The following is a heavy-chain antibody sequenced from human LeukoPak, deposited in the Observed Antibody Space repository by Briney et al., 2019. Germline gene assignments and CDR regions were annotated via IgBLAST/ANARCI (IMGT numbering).Heavy chain of an antibody. Sequence: PSETLSLTCTVSGGSISSSSYYWGWIRQPPGKGLEWIGSIYYSGSTYYNPSLKSRVTISVDTSKNQFSLKLSSVTAADTAVYYCARDYCSSTSCEGIDYWGQGTLVTVSS. CDR3: ARDYCSSTSCEGIDY. CDR2: IYYSGST. CDR1: GGSISSSSYY. V-gene: IGHV4-39*02. D-gene: IGHD2-2*01. J-gene: IGHJ4*02.